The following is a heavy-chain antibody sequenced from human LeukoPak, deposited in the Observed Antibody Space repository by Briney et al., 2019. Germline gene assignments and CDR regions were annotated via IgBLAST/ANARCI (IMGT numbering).Heavy chain of an antibody. J-gene: IGHJ3*02. CDR2: FDPEDGET. Sequence: RASVKVSCKVSGYTLTELSMHWVRQAPGKGLEWMGGFDPEDGETIYAQKFQGRVTMTEDTSTDTAYMELSSLRSEDTAVYYCATDHGGGYFDWLLYLDGFDMWGQGTMVTVSS. CDR3: ATDHGGGYFDWLLYLDGFDM. CDR1: GYTLTELS. D-gene: IGHD3-9*01. V-gene: IGHV1-24*01.